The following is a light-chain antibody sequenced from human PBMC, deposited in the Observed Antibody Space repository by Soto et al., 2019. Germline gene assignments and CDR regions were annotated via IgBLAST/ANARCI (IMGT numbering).Light chain of an antibody. J-gene: IGLJ1*01. CDR1: SSDDGGYNY. V-gene: IGLV2-8*01. CDR3: CSYAGSNTVV. Sequence: QSALTQPPSASGSPGQSVTIACTGTSSDDGGYNYVSWYQEHPGKAPKVIIYEVSKGPSGVPDRFSGYKSGNTASLTVSGLQAEDEADYYSCSYAGSNTVVFGSWTQVTVL. CDR2: EVS.